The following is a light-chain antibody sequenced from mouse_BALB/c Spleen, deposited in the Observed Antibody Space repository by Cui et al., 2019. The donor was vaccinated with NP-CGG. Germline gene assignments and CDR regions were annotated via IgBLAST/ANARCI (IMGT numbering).Light chain of an antibody. Sequence: QVVVTQESAPTTSPGETVTLTFRSTTGAVTTSNYANWVQEKPDHLFTGLIGGTNNRVPGVPARFSGSLIGDKAALTITGAKTEDEAIYFCALWYSNHWVFGGGTKLTVL. J-gene: IGLJ1*01. CDR2: GTN. CDR1: TGAVTTSNY. V-gene: IGLV1*01. CDR3: ALWYSNHWV.